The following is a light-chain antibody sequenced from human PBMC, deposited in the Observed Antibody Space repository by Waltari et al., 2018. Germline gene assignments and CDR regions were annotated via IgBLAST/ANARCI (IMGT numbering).Light chain of an antibody. CDR2: ENT. J-gene: IGLJ7*01. V-gene: IGLV1-51*02. CDR1: SSNIGTNY. CDR3: GTWDCSLSGAV. Sequence: QSVLTQPPSVSAAPGQRVTISCSGGSSNIGTNYVSWYRQFPGTAPKLLIYENTERPSGIPGRVSGSKSGTSATLDITGLQAGDEADYYCGTWDCSLSGAVLGGGTHLTVL.